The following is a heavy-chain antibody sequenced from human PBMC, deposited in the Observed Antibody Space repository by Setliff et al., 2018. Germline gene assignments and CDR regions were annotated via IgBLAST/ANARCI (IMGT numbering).Heavy chain of an antibody. V-gene: IGHV4-39*07. CDR2: IYNTGIT. J-gene: IGHJ4*02. CDR1: GGSINSSTYNSRSYY. CDR3: ARYPSKLPELGIYGRFDF. Sequence: SETLSLTCTVSGGSINSSTYNSRSYYWGWIRQPPGKGLEWIGYIYNTGITYYNPSLKSRVTISVDTSRNQFSLKVTSVTAADTAVYFCARYPSKLPELGIYGRFDFWGQGARVTVSS. D-gene: IGHD7-27*01.